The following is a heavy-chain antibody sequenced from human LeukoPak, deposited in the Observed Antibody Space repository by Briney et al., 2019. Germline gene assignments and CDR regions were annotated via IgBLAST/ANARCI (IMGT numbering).Heavy chain of an antibody. V-gene: IGHV4-38-2*02. D-gene: IGHD3-22*01. CDR2: IYHSGTT. J-gene: IGHJ4*02. Sequence: SETLSLTCTVSGYSISSGYYWGWIRQPPGKGLEWIGNIYHSGTTYYNPSLKSRVTISVDTSKNQLSLKLSFVTAADTAVYYCARGGWNSHGYHYYWGQGTLATVSS. CDR3: ARGGWNSHGYHYY. CDR1: GYSISSGYY.